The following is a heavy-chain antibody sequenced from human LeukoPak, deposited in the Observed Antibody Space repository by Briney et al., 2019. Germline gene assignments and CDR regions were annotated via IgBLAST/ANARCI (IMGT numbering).Heavy chain of an antibody. Sequence: ASVKVSCKASGYSFTGHYLHWVRQAPGQGLEWMGWSNPKNGDTRYARKFKGRVTLTRDTSITTAYMDLSSLTSDDTAVYYCARGDSGSSGNLLRDDWGQGTLVIVSS. V-gene: IGHV1-2*02. J-gene: IGHJ4*02. CDR2: SNPKNGDT. CDR3: ARGDSGSSGNLLRDD. D-gene: IGHD3-22*01. CDR1: GYSFTGHY.